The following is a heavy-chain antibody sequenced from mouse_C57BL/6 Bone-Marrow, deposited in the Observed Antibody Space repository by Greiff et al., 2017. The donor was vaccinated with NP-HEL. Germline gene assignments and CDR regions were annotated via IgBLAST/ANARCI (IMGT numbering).Heavy chain of an antibody. Sequence: VMLVESGGGLVQPGGSLRLSCAASGFTFTDYYMSWVRQPPGKALAWLGFIRNKANGYTTEYSASVKGRFTISRDNSQSNLYLQMNARRAEDSATDDCARYPIYYGSSYFDYWGQGTTLTVSS. J-gene: IGHJ2*01. CDR3: ARYPIYYGSSYFDY. D-gene: IGHD1-1*01. V-gene: IGHV7-3*01. CDR1: GFTFTDYY. CDR2: IRNKANGYTT.